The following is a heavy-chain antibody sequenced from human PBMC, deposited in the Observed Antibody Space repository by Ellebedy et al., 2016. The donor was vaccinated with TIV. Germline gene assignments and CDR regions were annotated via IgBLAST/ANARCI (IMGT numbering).Heavy chain of an antibody. CDR2: VTDSGSRT. J-gene: IGHJ4*02. CDR3: ARGEGYYDSSGSRKFDY. D-gene: IGHD3-22*01. CDR1: GFNFSSSA. Sequence: GESLKISXAGSGFNFSSSAVNWVRQAPGKGLEWVSGVTDSGSRTFYSDSVKGRFTISRDNAKNSLYLEMNNLRAEDTAVYYCARGEGYYDSSGSRKFDYWGQGTLVTVSS. V-gene: IGHV3-23*01.